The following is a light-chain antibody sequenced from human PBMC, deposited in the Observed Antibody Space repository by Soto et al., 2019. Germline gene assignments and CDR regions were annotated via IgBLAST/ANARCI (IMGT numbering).Light chain of an antibody. V-gene: IGLV1-51*02. J-gene: IGLJ1*01. CDR1: SSNIGNNY. CDR3: GTWDSSLSAYV. Sequence: QSVLTQPPSVSAAPGQKVTISCSGSSSNIGNNYVSWYQQLPGTAPKLLIYENNKRPSGIPDRFSGSKSGTSATLGITGLQTGDEADYYCGTWDSSLSAYVFGIGTRSPS. CDR2: ENN.